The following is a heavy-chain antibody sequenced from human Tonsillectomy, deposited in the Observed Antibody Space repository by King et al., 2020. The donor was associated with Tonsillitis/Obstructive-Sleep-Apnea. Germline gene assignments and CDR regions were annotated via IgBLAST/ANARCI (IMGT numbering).Heavy chain of an antibody. V-gene: IGHV3-48*03. J-gene: IGHJ5*02. Sequence: VQLVESGGGLVQPGGSLRLSCAASGFIFSSYEMNWVRQAPGKGLEWVSYISSGGSTISYADSVKGRFTISRDNAKNSLSLQMNSLRAEDTAIYYCARKDYGDYVELFDPWGQGTLVTVSS. CDR1: GFIFSSYE. CDR3: ARKDYGDYVELFDP. CDR2: ISSGGSTI. D-gene: IGHD4-17*01.